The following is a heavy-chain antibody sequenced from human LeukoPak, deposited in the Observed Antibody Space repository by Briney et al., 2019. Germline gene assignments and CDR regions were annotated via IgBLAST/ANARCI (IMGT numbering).Heavy chain of an antibody. CDR2: ITSSGRTI. J-gene: IGHJ3*02. CDR3: ARAQSYYYDNDAYYSDAFDI. Sequence: GGSLRLSCVASGFTFIDYYMSWIRQAPGKGLEWISYITSSGRTIYYADSVKGRFTISRDNAKNSLYLQMNSLRAEDTAVFYCARAQSYYYDNDAYYSDAFDIWGQGTMVTVSS. V-gene: IGHV3-11*01. CDR1: GFTFIDYY. D-gene: IGHD3-22*01.